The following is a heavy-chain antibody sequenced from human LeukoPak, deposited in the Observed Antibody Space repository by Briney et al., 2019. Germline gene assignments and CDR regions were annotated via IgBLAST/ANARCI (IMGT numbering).Heavy chain of an antibody. CDR2: FDPEDGET. D-gene: IGHD6-19*01. Sequence: ASVKVSCKVSGHTLTELSMHWVRQAPGKGLEWMGGFDPEDGETIYAQKFQGRVTMTEDTSTDTAYMELSSLRSEDTAVYYCATVGQWLDPYYFDYWGQGTLVTVSS. CDR3: ATVGQWLDPYYFDY. J-gene: IGHJ4*02. V-gene: IGHV1-24*01. CDR1: GHTLTELS.